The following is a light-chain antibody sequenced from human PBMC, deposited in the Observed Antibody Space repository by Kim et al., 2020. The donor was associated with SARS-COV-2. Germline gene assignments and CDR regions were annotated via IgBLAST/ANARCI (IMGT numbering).Light chain of an antibody. V-gene: IGKV1-39*01. CDR1: QSISRY. Sequence: ASVGDRVTITCRARQSISRYLDRYQQKPGKAPKRLIYAASSLQSGVPARFGGSGAGTDFTLTISSMQPEGLATYDCQQSYSTSYTFGQGTKLEI. J-gene: IGKJ2*01. CDR3: QQSYSTSYT. CDR2: AAS.